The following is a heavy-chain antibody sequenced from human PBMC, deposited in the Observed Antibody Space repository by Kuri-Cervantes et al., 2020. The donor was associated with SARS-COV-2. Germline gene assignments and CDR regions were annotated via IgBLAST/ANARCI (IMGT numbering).Heavy chain of an antibody. Sequence: GESLKISCAASGFSFEIYWMTWVRQAPGKGLEWVANIDQDGREQYYVESVKGRFTVSRDNAKSSLYLQMDSLRAEDTAVYYCARDHGIAVAGNIYYYYYMDVWGKGTTVTVSS. J-gene: IGHJ6*03. V-gene: IGHV3-7*01. CDR2: IDQDGREQ. D-gene: IGHD6-19*01. CDR1: GFSFEIYW. CDR3: ARDHGIAVAGNIYYYYYMDV.